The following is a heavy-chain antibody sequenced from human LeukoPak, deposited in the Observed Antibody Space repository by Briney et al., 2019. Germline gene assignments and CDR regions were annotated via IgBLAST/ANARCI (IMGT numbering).Heavy chain of an antibody. J-gene: IGHJ6*03. CDR3: ARRAVDNSYYYYMDV. CDR2: MNPKSGNT. Sequence: SVKVSCKASGYTFTSYDINWVRQVTGQGLEWMGWMNPKSGNTGYAQKFQGRVTITRNTSISTAYMEVSSLRYEDTAVYYCARRAVDNSYYYYMDVWGKGTTVTVSS. CDR1: GYTFTSYD. V-gene: IGHV1-8*03. D-gene: IGHD6-19*01.